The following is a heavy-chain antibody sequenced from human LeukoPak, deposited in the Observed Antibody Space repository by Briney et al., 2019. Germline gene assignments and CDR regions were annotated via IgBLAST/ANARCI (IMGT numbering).Heavy chain of an antibody. CDR1: GGTFSSYA. V-gene: IGHV1-69*13. J-gene: IGHJ4*02. CDR2: IIPIFGTA. Sequence: ASVKVSCKSSGGTFSSYAISWVRRAPGQGLEWMGGIIPIFGTANYAQKFQGRVTITADESTSTAYMELSSLRSEDTAVYYCARVEGGERWLQGDYWGQGTLVTVSS. D-gene: IGHD5-24*01. CDR3: ARVEGGERWLQGDY.